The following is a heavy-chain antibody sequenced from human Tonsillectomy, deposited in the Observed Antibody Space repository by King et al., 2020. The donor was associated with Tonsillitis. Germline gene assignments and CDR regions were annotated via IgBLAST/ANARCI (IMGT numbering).Heavy chain of an antibody. Sequence: VQLVESGGGVVQPGRSLRLSCAASGFTFSSYGMHWVRQAPGKGLEWVAIISYDGSSKYSADSVKGRFTNSRDNSKNTLFLQMNSLRAEDTAVYYCVKDALLIEVTFMATPTFDFWGQGTLVTVSS. D-gene: IGHD2-21*01. CDR2: ISYDGSSK. CDR3: VKDALLIEVTFMATPTFDF. V-gene: IGHV3-30*18. CDR1: GFTFSSYG. J-gene: IGHJ4*02.